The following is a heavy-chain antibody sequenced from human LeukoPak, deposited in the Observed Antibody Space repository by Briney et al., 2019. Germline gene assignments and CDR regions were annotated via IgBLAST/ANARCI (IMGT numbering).Heavy chain of an antibody. Sequence: GGSLRLSCAASGFTFSSYSMNWVRQAPGKGLEWVSYISSSSSTIYYADSVKGRFTISRDNAKNSLYLQMNSLRAEDTAVYYCASWAVAGIGSTDFDYWGQGTLVTVSS. V-gene: IGHV3-48*04. CDR2: ISSSSSTI. J-gene: IGHJ4*02. CDR1: GFTFSSYS. D-gene: IGHD6-19*01. CDR3: ASWAVAGIGSTDFDY.